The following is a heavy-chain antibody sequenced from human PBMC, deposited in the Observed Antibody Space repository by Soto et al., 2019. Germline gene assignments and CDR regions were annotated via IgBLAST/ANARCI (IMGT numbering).Heavy chain of an antibody. Sequence: LCLTCTVCGDSIGSGNHYWSWIRQHPGKGLEWIGYIYYSGSTYYSPSLKSRVTISVDTSNNQFSLKLNSVTAADTDVYYCGSADILTVSGCLAVWRQGTTVT. CDR3: GSADILTVSGCLAV. CDR1: GDSIGSGNHY. J-gene: IGHJ6*02. CDR2: IYYSGST. V-gene: IGHV4-30-4*01. D-gene: IGHD3-9*01.